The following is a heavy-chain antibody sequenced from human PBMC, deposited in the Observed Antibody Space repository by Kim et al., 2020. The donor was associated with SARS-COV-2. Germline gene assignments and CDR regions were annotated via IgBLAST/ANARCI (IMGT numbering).Heavy chain of an antibody. Sequence: YHHPSLKSGVPISVDTSTNQFSLKLSSVTAADTAVYYCASSSSGRGGFDYWGQGTLVTVSS. J-gene: IGHJ4*02. D-gene: IGHD6-19*01. CDR3: ASSSSGRGGFDY. V-gene: IGHV4-39*01.